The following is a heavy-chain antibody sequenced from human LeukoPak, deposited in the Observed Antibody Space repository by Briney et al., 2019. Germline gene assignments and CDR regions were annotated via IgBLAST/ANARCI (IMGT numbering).Heavy chain of an antibody. J-gene: IGHJ2*01. CDR3: ARGWGGSGWYFDL. CDR2: IDNDGRT. CDR1: GFTVTTSY. V-gene: IGHV3-66*01. D-gene: IGHD3-10*01. Sequence: GGSLRLSCAASGFTVTTSYINWVRQAPGKGLEWVSLIDNDGRTYYADSVKGRFTISRDDSKNTLYLQMNTLRAEDTAVFYCARGWGGSGWYFDLWGRGTLVTVSS.